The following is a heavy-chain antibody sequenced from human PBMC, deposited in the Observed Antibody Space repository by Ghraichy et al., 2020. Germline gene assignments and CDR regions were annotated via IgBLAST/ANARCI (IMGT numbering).Heavy chain of an antibody. D-gene: IGHD2-21*01. CDR3: AQDLYGGPEHYFAY. J-gene: IGHJ4*02. CDR2: ITDRGDAT. CDR1: GFTFDNYA. Sequence: GGSLRLSCVASGFTFDNYAMTWVRQAPGKGLEWISAITDRGDATLYADSVKGRFTISRDNSKNTLYLQVSSLSADDTGVYYCAQDLYGGPEHYFAYWGQGTLFIVSS. V-gene: IGHV3-23*01.